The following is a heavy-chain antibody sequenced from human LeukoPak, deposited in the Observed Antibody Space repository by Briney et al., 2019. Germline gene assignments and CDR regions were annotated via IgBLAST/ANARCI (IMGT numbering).Heavy chain of an antibody. CDR2: ISGSGGST. Sequence: GGSLRLSCAASGFTFSRYGMSWVRQAPGKGGEWVSAISGSGGSTYYADSVKGGFTISRDNSKNTLYLQMDRLRAEDTAVYYSAKDFDSTGYYYFDYWGQGPLVTVSS. J-gene: IGHJ4*02. D-gene: IGHD3-22*01. CDR3: AKDFDSTGYYYFDY. CDR1: GFTFSRYG. V-gene: IGHV3-23*01.